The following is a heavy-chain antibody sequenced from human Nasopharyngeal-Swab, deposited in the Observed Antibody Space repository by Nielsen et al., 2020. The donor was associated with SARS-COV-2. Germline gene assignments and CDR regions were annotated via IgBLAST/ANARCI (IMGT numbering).Heavy chain of an antibody. CDR2: IYYSGST. D-gene: IGHD3-3*01. Sequence: SETLSLTCTVSGGSISSYYWSWIQQPPGKGLEWIGYIYYSGSTNYNPSLKSRVTISVDTSKNQFSLKLSSVTAADTAVYYCARGGNYDFWSGYYPNSYYYYYGMDVWGQGTTVTVSS. CDR1: GGSISSYY. J-gene: IGHJ6*02. V-gene: IGHV4-59*01. CDR3: ARGGNYDFWSGYYPNSYYYYYGMDV.